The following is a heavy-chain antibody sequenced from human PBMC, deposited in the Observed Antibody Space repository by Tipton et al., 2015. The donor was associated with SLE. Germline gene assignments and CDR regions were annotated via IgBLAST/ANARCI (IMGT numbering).Heavy chain of an antibody. J-gene: IGHJ4*02. CDR2: IYTSGST. D-gene: IGHD3-10*01. CDR1: GGSISSYY. V-gene: IGHV4-4*07. Sequence: TLSLTCTVSGGSISSYYWSWIRQPPGKGLEWIGRIYTSGSTNYNPSLKSRVTMSVDTSKNQFSLKLSSVTAADTAVYYCARGPIGSGSYGLSFDYWGQGTLVTVSS. CDR3: ARGPIGSGSYGLSFDY.